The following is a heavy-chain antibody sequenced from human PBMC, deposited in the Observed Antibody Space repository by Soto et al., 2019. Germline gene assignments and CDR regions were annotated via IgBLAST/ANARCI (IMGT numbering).Heavy chain of an antibody. J-gene: IGHJ4*02. CDR1: GFNFNIYG. CDR2: IGYDGNKR. V-gene: IGHV3-30*02. D-gene: IGHD4-17*01. CDR3: AGELERAYGGELDY. Sequence: QVQLVESGGGVVQSGKSLRLSCAASGFNFNIYGLQWVRQAPGKGLEWVAFIGYDGNKRIYADSVKGRFTISRDNANDTTVLQMNSLGAEYTAMYYSAGELERAYGGELDYWGQGTLVTVSS.